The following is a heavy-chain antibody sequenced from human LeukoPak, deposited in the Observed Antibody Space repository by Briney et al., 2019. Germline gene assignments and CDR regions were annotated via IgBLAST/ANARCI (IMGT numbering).Heavy chain of an antibody. CDR2: ISYDGGNK. D-gene: IGHD5-18*01. J-gene: IGHJ4*02. CDR3: ARDKAYGYSYGYMGY. CDR1: GLTFTSHG. V-gene: IGHV3-30*19. Sequence: GGSLRLSCTTSGLTFTSHGFHWLRQAPGKGLEWVAVISYDGGNKYYADSVKGRFTISRDNSKNTLYLQMNSLRAGDTAVYYCARDKAYGYSYGYMGYWGQGTLVTVSS.